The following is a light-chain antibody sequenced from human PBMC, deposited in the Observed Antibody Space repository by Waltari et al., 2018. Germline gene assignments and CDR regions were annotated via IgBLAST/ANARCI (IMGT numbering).Light chain of an antibody. CDR1: QSVSSN. J-gene: IGKJ4*01. Sequence: EIVMTQSPATLSVSPWERATLSCSARQSVSSNLAWYQQKPGQAPRLLIYGASTRATGIPARFSGSGSGTEFTLTISSLQSEDFAVYYCQQYNNWPPATFGGGTKVEIK. CDR3: QQYNNWPPAT. CDR2: GAS. V-gene: IGKV3-15*01.